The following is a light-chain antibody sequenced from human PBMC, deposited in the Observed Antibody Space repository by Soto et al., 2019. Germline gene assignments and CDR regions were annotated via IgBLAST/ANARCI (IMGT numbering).Light chain of an antibody. CDR2: KAS. J-gene: IGKJ1*01. Sequence: DIQMTQSPSTLSASVGDRVSITCRASQNIGNYLAWFQQTPGEAPKLLIYKASSLRGGVPSRFSGGGSGTEFTLTISGLQPDDFAAYYCQQYHGYPRTFGPGTRVEI. CDR1: QNIGNY. CDR3: QQYHGYPRT. V-gene: IGKV1-5*03.